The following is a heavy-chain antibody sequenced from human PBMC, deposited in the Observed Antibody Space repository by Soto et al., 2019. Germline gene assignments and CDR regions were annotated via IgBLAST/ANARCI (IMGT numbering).Heavy chain of an antibody. CDR1: GFTVSSSY. V-gene: IGHV3-53*01. D-gene: IGHD1-26*01. J-gene: IGHJ4*02. Sequence: GSLRLSCAASGFTVSSSYMSWVRQAPGKGLEWVSTIYTPGSTYYADSVKGRFTISRDISKNTLHLQMNSLRADDTAVYYCARGLVGSTTAFDYWGQGTLVTVS. CDR2: IYTPGST. CDR3: ARGLVGSTTAFDY.